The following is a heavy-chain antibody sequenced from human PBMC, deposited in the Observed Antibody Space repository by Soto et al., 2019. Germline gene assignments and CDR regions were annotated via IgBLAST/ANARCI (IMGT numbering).Heavy chain of an antibody. J-gene: IGHJ4*02. V-gene: IGHV3-21*01. CDR1: GFTFSSYS. Sequence: GGSLRLSCAASGFTFSSYSMNWVRQAPGKGLEWVSSISSSSSYIYYADSVKGRFTISRDNAKNSLYLQMNSLRAEDTAVYYCARDLDTRYYFDYWGQGTLVTVSS. CDR3: ARDLDTRYYFDY. CDR2: ISSSSSYI. D-gene: IGHD2-2*02.